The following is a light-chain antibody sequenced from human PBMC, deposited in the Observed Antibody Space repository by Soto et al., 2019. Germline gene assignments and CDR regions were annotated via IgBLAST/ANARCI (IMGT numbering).Light chain of an antibody. V-gene: IGKV1-39*01. CDR1: QSISSY. Sequence: DIQMTQSPSSLSASVGDRVTITCRASQSISSYLNWYQQKPWKAPKLLIYAASSLQSGVPSRFSGSGSGTDFTLTISSLQPEDFATYYCQQSYSTSRAFGQGTRLEIK. J-gene: IGKJ5*01. CDR2: AAS. CDR3: QQSYSTSRA.